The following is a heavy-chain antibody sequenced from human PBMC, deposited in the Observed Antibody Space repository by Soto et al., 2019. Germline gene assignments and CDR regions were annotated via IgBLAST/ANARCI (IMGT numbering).Heavy chain of an antibody. D-gene: IGHD6-13*01. J-gene: IGHJ4*02. CDR2: ISHSGST. Sequence: QVQLQQWGAGLLKPSETLSLTCAVYGGSFRGSFWSWIRQSPGKGLEWIGEISHSGSTDYNPSLKSRVTISVDTSKNQFSLKLGYVTAADTAVYYCARGEGPAAGTWGQGNLVTVSS. CDR3: ARGEGPAAGT. CDR1: GGSFRGSF. V-gene: IGHV4-34*01.